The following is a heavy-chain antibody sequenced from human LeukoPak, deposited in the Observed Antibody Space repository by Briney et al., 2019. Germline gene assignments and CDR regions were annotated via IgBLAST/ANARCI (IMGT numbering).Heavy chain of an antibody. V-gene: IGHV4-34*01. D-gene: IGHD2-2*02. Sequence: PSETLSLTCAVYGGSFSGYYWSWIRQPPGKGLEWIGEINHSGSTNYNPSLKSRVTISVDTSKNQFSLKLSSVTAADTAVYYCARAKVRGYCSSTSCFTNYGGKYYYYYYGMDVWGQGTTVTVSS. CDR3: ARAKVRGYCSSTSCFTNYGGKYYYYYYGMDV. J-gene: IGHJ6*02. CDR1: GGSFSGYY. CDR2: INHSGST.